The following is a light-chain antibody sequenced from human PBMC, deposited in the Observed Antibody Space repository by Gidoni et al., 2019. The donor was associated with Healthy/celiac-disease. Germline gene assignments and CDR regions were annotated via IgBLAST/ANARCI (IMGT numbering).Light chain of an antibody. V-gene: IGKV3-11*01. J-gene: IGKJ4*01. CDR1: KSVSSY. CDR3: QQRSNWPPLT. Sequence: EIVLTQSPATLSLSPGERASLSCRASKSVSSYLAWYQQKPGQSPRLLIYDASNRATGIPARFSGIGSGTDFTLTISSLEPEDFAVYYCQQRSNWPPLTFXGXTKVXIK. CDR2: DAS.